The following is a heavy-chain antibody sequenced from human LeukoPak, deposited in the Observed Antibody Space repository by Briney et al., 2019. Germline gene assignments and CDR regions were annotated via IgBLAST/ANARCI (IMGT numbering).Heavy chain of an antibody. Sequence: PSGTLSLTCTVSGGSISSGGYYWSWIRQPPGKGLEWIGYIYHSGSTYYNPSLKSRVTISVDGSKNQFSLKLSSVTAADTAVYYCAREEIRYICSGGSCRRHWFDPWGQGTLVTVSS. D-gene: IGHD2-15*01. CDR2: IYHSGST. J-gene: IGHJ5*02. V-gene: IGHV4-30-2*01. CDR1: GGSISSGGYY. CDR3: AREEIRYICSGGSCRRHWFDP.